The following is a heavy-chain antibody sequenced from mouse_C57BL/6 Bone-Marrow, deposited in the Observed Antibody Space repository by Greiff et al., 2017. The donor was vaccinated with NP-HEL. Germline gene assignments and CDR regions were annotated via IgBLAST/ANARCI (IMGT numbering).Heavy chain of an antibody. CDR1: GFNIKDDY. Sequence: VQLQQSGAELVRPGASVKLSCTASGFNIKDDYMHWVKQRPEQGLEWIGWIDPENGDTEYASKFQGKATITADTSSNTAYLQLSSLTSEDTAVYYCTTRSYYGSSYHDYWGQGTTLTVSS. J-gene: IGHJ2*01. D-gene: IGHD1-1*01. CDR3: TTRSYYGSSYHDY. V-gene: IGHV14-4*01. CDR2: IDPENGDT.